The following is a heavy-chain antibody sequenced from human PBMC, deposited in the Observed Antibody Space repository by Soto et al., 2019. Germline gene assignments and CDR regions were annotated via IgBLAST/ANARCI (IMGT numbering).Heavy chain of an antibody. CDR2: ISNSGDVI. D-gene: IGHD2-2*01. CDR3: ARERSSSTTWFDP. V-gene: IGHV3-11*01. J-gene: IGHJ5*02. CDR1: GFTFSDYY. Sequence: PGGSLRLSCAASGFTFSDYYMTWIRQAPEKGLEWVSYISNSGDVIYYTDSVKGRFTISRDNAKNSLFLQMNSLRAEDTAVYYCARERSSSTTWFDPWGQGTLVTVSS.